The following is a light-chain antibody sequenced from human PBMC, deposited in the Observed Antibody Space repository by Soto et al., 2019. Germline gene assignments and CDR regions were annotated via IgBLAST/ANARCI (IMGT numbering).Light chain of an antibody. CDR3: VLYMAGGIRV. V-gene: IGLV8-61*01. CDR2: STN. CDR1: SGSVSTNYY. Sequence: QAVVTQEPSYSVSPGGTVTLTCGLTSGSVSTNYYPSWYQQTPGQAPRTLIYSTNTRSSGVPDRFSGSILGNKAALTITGAQADDDSDYYCVLYMAGGIRVFGGGTKLTVL. J-gene: IGLJ3*02.